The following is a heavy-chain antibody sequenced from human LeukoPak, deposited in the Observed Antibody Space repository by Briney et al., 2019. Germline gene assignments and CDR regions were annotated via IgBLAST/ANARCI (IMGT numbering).Heavy chain of an antibody. J-gene: IGHJ4*02. Sequence: GGSLRLSCAASGFTFSSYAMSWVRQAPGKGLEWVSAISGSGGSTYYADSVKGRFTISRDNSKNTLYLQMNSLRAGDTAVYYCAKFGMGATTNFDYWGQGTLVTVSS. CDR2: ISGSGGST. CDR3: AKFGMGATTNFDY. D-gene: IGHD1-26*01. V-gene: IGHV3-23*01. CDR1: GFTFSSYA.